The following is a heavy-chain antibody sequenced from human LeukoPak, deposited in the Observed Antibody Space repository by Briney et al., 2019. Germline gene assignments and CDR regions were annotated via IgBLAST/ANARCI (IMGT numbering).Heavy chain of an antibody. CDR3: ARADYSRPYKWFDS. CDR1: GFTVSSNY. CDR2: IYSGGST. D-gene: IGHD4-11*01. J-gene: IGHJ5*01. V-gene: IGHV3-53*01. Sequence: GGSLRLSCAASGFTVSSNYMSWVRQAPGKGLEWVSVIYSGGSTYYADSVKGRFTISRDNSKNTLYLQMNSLRAEDTAVYYCARADYSRPYKWFDSWGQGTLVTVSS.